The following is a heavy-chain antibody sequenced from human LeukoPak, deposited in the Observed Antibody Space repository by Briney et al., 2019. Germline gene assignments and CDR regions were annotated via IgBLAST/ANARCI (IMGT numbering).Heavy chain of an antibody. J-gene: IGHJ4*02. D-gene: IGHD3-10*01. CDR1: GGTFSSSG. CDR3: ARATWYYYGSGTFYFDY. V-gene: IGHV1-18*01. CDR2: ISAYNGNT. Sequence: ASVKVSCKASGGTFSSSGISWVRQAPGQGLEWMGWISAYNGNTNYAQKLQGRATMTTDTSTSTAYMELRSLRSDDTAVYYCARATWYYYGSGTFYFDYWGQGTLVTVSS.